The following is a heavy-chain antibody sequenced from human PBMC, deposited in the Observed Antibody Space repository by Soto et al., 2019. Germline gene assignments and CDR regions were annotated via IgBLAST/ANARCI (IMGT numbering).Heavy chain of an antibody. CDR2: ISAYNGNT. Sequence: ASVKVSCQASVYTFICYGISWVRQAPGQGLEWMGWISAYNGNTNDAQKIQGRVTMTTDTSTSIAYKELRSLRSDDTAEYYCARVAQGWFDPWGQGTLVTVPS. CDR3: ARVAQGWFDP. J-gene: IGHJ5*02. D-gene: IGHD2-15*01. V-gene: IGHV1-18*01. CDR1: VYTFICYG.